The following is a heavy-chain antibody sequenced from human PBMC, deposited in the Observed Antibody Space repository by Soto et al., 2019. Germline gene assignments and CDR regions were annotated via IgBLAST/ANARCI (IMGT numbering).Heavy chain of an antibody. CDR2: MNPDGSEQ. CDR3: TRDLNPDCGP. V-gene: IGHV3-7*04. J-gene: IGHJ5*02. Sequence: EVHLVESGGALVQPGGSLRLSCAASGFTFSDYWMTWVRQTPGKGLEGVANMNPDGSEQYYLDSVKGRFTISRDNAKNSLYLQMNNLRGEDTAVDYCTRDLNPDCGPWSQGTQVIVSS. CDR1: GFTFSDYW. D-gene: IGHD2-21*01.